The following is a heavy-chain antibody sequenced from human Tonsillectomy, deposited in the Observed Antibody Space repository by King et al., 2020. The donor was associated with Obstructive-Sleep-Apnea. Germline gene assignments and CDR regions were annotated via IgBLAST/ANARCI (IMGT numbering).Heavy chain of an antibody. V-gene: IGHV3-23*04. J-gene: IGHJ4*02. D-gene: IGHD1-1*01. CDR2: ISGSGSTT. Sequence: VQLVESGGGLVQPGGSLRLSCAASGFTFSSYAMSWVRQAPRKGLEWVSAISGSGSTTYYADSVKGRFTISKDNSMNTLFLQMNSLRAEDTAVYYCAIERTGGAYWGQGSLVTVSS. CDR3: AIERTGGAY. CDR1: GFTFSSYA.